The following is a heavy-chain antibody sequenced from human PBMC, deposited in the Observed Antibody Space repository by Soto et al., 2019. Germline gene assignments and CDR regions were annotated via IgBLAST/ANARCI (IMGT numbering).Heavy chain of an antibody. CDR2: IYYNDDR. CDR1: GFSFTTAGVA. J-gene: IGHJ4*02. D-gene: IGHD5-12*01. CDR3: AHSDGGYEIIYFDF. V-gene: IGHV2-5*01. Sequence: PGPALMNPTQTLTLTCTFSGFSFTTAGVAVGWIRQTPGGALEWLTLIYYNDDRRFSPSLKTRLTITGDTSKNQVVLSLTNVDPGDTATYFCAHSDGGYEIIYFDFWGQGIPVTVSS.